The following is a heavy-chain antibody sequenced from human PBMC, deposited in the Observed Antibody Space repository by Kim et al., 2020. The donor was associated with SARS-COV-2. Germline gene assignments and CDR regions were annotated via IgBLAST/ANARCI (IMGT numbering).Heavy chain of an antibody. CDR3: ARGRYGSGSPWVYYFDY. CDR2: IYYSGST. J-gene: IGHJ4*02. Sequence: SETLSLTCTVSGGSISSSSYYWGWIRQPPGKGLEWIGSIYYSGSTYYNPSLKSRVTISVDTSKNQFSLKLSSVTAADTAVYYCARGRYGSGSPWVYYFDYWGQGTLVTVSS. CDR1: GGSISSSSYY. V-gene: IGHV4-39*07. D-gene: IGHD3-10*01.